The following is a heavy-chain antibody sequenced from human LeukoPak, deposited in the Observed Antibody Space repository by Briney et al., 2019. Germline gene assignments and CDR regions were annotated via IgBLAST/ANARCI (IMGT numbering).Heavy chain of an antibody. Sequence: EGSLRLSCAASGFTFDDYGMSWVRQAPGKGLEWVSGINWNGGSTGYADSVKGRFTISRDNAKNSLYLQMNSLRAEDTAVYYCARDSVPGSGYYYRWFDPWGQGTLVTVSS. CDR3: ARDSVPGSGYYYRWFDP. D-gene: IGHD3-22*01. CDR1: GFTFDDYG. V-gene: IGHV3-20*04. J-gene: IGHJ5*02. CDR2: INWNGGST.